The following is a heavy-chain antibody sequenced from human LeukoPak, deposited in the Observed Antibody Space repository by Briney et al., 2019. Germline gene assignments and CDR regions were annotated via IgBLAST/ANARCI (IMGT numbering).Heavy chain of an antibody. J-gene: IGHJ4*02. CDR1: GGFISRYY. V-gene: IGHV4-59*01. CDR3: ARAWATDYFDY. CDR2: IYNSGST. Sequence: PSETLSLTCTVSGGFISRYYWSWIRQPPGKGLEWIAYIYNSGSTNYNPSLKSRVTISVDTSKNQFSLKLSSVTAADTAVYYCARAWATDYFDYWGQGTLVTVSS.